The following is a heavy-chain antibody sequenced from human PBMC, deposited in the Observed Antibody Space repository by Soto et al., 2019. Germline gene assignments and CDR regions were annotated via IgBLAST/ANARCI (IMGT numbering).Heavy chain of an antibody. J-gene: IGHJ4*02. D-gene: IGHD3-22*01. CDR1: GFTFSSYA. Sequence: VGSLRLSCAASGFTFSSYAMSWVRQAPGRGLEWVSAISAGGGSTYYADSVKGRFTISRDNSKNTLYLQMNSLRAEDTAVYYCAKIYGSSAYYPDYWGQGTLVTVSS. V-gene: IGHV3-23*01. CDR2: ISAGGGST. CDR3: AKIYGSSAYYPDY.